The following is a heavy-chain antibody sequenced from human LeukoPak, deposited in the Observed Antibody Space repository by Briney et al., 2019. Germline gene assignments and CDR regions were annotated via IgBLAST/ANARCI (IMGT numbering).Heavy chain of an antibody. V-gene: IGHV3-74*01. Sequence: GGSLRLSCAASGFTFSRYWMHWVRQAPGKGLVWLSRINGDGSSTSYADSVKGRFTISRDNAKNTLYLQMNSLRAEDTAVYYCARDGLGSAHAYWGQGTLVTVSS. CDR1: GFTFSRYW. D-gene: IGHD3/OR15-3a*01. CDR3: ARDGLGSAHAY. J-gene: IGHJ4*02. CDR2: INGDGSST.